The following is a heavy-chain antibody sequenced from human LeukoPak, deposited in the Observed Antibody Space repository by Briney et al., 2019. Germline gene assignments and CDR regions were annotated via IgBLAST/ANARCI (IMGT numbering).Heavy chain of an antibody. CDR2: ISSSGSTI. V-gene: IGHV3-11*04. D-gene: IGHD6-13*01. Sequence: PVGSLRLSCAASGFTSSDYYMSWIRQAPGKGLEWVSYISSSGSTIYYADSVKGRFTISRDNAKNSLYLQMNSLRAEDTAVYYCARHFYSSSCHYAFDIWGQGAMVTVSS. CDR1: GFTSSDYY. J-gene: IGHJ3*02. CDR3: ARHFYSSSCHYAFDI.